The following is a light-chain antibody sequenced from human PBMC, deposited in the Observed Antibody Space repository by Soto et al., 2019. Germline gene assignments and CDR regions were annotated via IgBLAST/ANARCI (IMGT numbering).Light chain of an antibody. V-gene: IGLV2-14*01. Sequence: QSVLTQPASVFGSPGQSITISCTGASSDVGGYNYVSWYQQHPGKAPKLMIYDVSNRPSGVSNRFSGSKSGNTASLTISWLQLVYEADYDCSSYTSSITYVFGTGTKVPVL. J-gene: IGLJ1*01. CDR2: DVS. CDR1: SSDVGGYNY. CDR3: SSYTSSITYV.